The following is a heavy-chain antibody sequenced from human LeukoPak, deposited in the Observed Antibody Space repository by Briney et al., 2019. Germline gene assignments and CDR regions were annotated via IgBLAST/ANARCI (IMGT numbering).Heavy chain of an antibody. CDR3: ARAYGSGKSWFDP. CDR2: IYYSGST. D-gene: IGHD3-10*01. CDR1: GGSISSSSYY. J-gene: IGHJ3*01. Sequence: SETLSLTCTVSGGSISSSSYYWGWIRQPPGKGLEWIGSIYYSGSTSYNPSLKSRVTISVDTSKNQFSLKLSSVTAADTAVYYCARAYGSGKSWFDPWGQGTMVTASS. V-gene: IGHV4-39*01.